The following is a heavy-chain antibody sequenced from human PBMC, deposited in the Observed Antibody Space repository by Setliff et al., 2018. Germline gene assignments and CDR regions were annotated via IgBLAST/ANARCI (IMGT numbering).Heavy chain of an antibody. Sequence: SVKVSCKASGYIFTYYAIHWVRQAPGQGLEWMGRIITAFGSAISAQKFQDRVSITADRTTYTAYLELTSLTLEDTAVYYCATSPKKVTGSDYYNYYVDVWGKGTTVTVSS. CDR2: IITAFGSA. CDR3: ATSPKKVTGSDYYNYYVDV. J-gene: IGHJ6*03. V-gene: IGHV1-69*06. CDR1: GYIFTYYA. D-gene: IGHD3-9*01.